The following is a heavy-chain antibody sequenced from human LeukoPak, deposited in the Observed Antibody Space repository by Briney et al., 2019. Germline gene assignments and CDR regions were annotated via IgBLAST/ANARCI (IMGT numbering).Heavy chain of an antibody. V-gene: IGHV4-61*01. D-gene: IGHD6-19*01. CDR1: GGSVSSGSYY. CDR2: IYYSEST. J-gene: IGHJ6*02. CDR3: ARDFRSGWGDYGMDV. Sequence: PSETLSLTCTVSGGSVSSGSYYWSWIRQPPGKGLEWIGYIYYSESTNYNPSLKSRVTISVDTSKNQFSLKLSSVTAADTAVYYCARDFRSGWGDYGMDVWGQGTTVTVSS.